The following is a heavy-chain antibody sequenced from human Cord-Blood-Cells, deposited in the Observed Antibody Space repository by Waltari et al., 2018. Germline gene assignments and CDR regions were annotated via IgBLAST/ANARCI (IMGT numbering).Heavy chain of an antibody. CDR1: GFTFSSYA. CDR2: ISGRCGST. Sequence: EVQLVESGGGLVQPGGSLRLSCAASGFTFSSYAMSWVRQAPGKGLEWVSAISGRCGSTYHSYFVKGRFTISRDNSKNTRYPQINSLGAEDPAVYYCEKDCSNYYFDYWGQGTLVTVFS. J-gene: IGHJ4*02. CDR3: EKDCSNYYFDY. V-gene: IGHV3-23*04. D-gene: IGHD4-4*01.